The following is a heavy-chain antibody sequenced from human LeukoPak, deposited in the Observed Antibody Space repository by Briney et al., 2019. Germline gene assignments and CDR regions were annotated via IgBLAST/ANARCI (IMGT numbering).Heavy chain of an antibody. V-gene: IGHV4-34*01. CDR2: INHSGST. J-gene: IGHJ4*02. CDR3: ARDRWLQSRRGNFDY. D-gene: IGHD5-24*01. CDR1: GGSFSGYY. Sequence: SETLSLTCAVYGGSFSGYYWSWIRQPPGKGLEWIGEINHSGSTNYNPSLKSRVTISVDTSKNQLSLKLSSVTAADTAVYYCARDRWLQSRRGNFDYWGQGTLVTVSS.